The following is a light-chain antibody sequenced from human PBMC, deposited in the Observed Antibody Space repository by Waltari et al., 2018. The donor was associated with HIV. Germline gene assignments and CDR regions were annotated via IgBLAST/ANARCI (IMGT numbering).Light chain of an antibody. J-gene: IGLJ2*01. CDR1: SAINVGASC. CDR3: MIWHSDTVI. V-gene: IGLV5-45*01. CDR2: YKSDSDK. Sequence: QAVLTQPPSLTASPGASATLACTLPSAINVGASCIYWYHQKPGRPPPFLLRYKSDSDKYQRSGVPSRFSGSKDASVNAGILFISGLQSEDEADYYCMIWHSDTVIIGGGTKLTVL.